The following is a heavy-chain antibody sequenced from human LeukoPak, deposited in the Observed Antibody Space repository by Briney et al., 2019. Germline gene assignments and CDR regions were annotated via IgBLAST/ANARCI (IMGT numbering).Heavy chain of an antibody. CDR3: ARDLLITMVRGAPYYYYGMDV. Sequence: GGSLRLSCAASGFTFSSYWMSWVRQAPGKGLEWVANIKQDGSEKYYVDSVKGRFTISRDNAKNSLYLQMNSLRAEDTAVYYCARDLLITMVRGAPYYYYGMDVWGQGTTVTVSS. D-gene: IGHD3-10*01. V-gene: IGHV3-7*01. CDR1: GFTFSSYW. CDR2: IKQDGSEK. J-gene: IGHJ6*02.